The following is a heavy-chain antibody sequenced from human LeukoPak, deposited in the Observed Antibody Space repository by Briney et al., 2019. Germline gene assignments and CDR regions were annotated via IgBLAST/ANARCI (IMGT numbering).Heavy chain of an antibody. D-gene: IGHD6-13*01. Sequence: GESLKISCKGSGYSFTSYWIGWVRQMPGKGLEWMGIIYPGDPDTRYSPSFQGQVTISADKSISTAYLQWSSLKASDTAMYYCARGRGSSWYGGYYYGMDVWGQGTTVTVSS. V-gene: IGHV5-51*01. CDR1: GYSFTSYW. CDR3: ARGRGSSWYGGYYYGMDV. CDR2: IYPGDPDT. J-gene: IGHJ6*02.